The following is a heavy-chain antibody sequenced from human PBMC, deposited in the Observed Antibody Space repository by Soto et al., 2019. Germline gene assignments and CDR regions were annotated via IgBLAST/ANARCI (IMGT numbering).Heavy chain of an antibody. J-gene: IGHJ3*02. D-gene: IGHD4-17*01. CDR3: AREVTTSAFDI. Sequence: ESGGGVVQPGRSLRLSCAASGFTFSSYAMHWVRQAPGKGLEWVAVISYVGSNKYYADSVKGRFTISRDNSKNTLYLQMNSLRAEDTAVYYCAREVTTSAFDIWGQGTMVTVSS. V-gene: IGHV3-30-3*01. CDR1: GFTFSSYA. CDR2: ISYVGSNK.